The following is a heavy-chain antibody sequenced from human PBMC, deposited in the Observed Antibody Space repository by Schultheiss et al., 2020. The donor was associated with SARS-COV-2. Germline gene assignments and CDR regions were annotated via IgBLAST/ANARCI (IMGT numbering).Heavy chain of an antibody. D-gene: IGHD3-10*01. V-gene: IGHV3-9*01. CDR2: ISWNSGSI. Sequence: GGSLRLSCAASGFTFDDYAMHWVRQAPGKGLEWVSGISWNSGSIGYADSVKGRFTISRDNSKNTLYLQMNSLRAEDTAVYYCARVGVIMVRGVIITHWYFDLWGRGTLVTVSS. CDR1: GFTFDDYA. CDR3: ARVGVIMVRGVIITHWYFDL. J-gene: IGHJ2*01.